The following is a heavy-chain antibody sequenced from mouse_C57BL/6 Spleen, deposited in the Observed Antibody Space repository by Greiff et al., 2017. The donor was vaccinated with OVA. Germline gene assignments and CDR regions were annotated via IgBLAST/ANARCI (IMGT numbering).Heavy chain of an antibody. J-gene: IGHJ3*01. CDR3: AIYDYDAAWFAY. D-gene: IGHD2-4*01. Sequence: QVQLQQPGAELVKPGASVKMSCKASGYTFTSYWITWVKQRPGQGLEWIGDIYPGSGSTNYNEKFKSKATLTVDTSSSTAYMQLSSLTSEDSAVYYCAIYDYDAAWFAYWGQGTLVTVSA. V-gene: IGHV1-55*01. CDR2: IYPGSGST. CDR1: GYTFTSYW.